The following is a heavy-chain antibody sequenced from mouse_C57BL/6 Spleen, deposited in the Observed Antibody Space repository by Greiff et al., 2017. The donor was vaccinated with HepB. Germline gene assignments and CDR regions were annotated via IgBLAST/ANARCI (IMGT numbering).Heavy chain of an antibody. Sequence: QVQLQQPGAELVMPGASVKLSCKAPGYTFTSYWMHWVKQRPGQGLEWIGEIDPSDSYTNYNQKFKGKSTLTVDKSSSTAYMQLSSLTSEDSAVYYCARKGYYYGSYWYFDVWGTGTTVTVSS. CDR2: IDPSDSYT. J-gene: IGHJ1*03. V-gene: IGHV1-69*01. CDR1: GYTFTSYW. CDR3: ARKGYYYGSYWYFDV. D-gene: IGHD1-1*01.